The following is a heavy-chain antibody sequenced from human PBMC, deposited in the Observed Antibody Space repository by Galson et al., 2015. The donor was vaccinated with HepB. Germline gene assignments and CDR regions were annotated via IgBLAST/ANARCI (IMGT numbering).Heavy chain of an antibody. CDR2: TYYRSKWYN. CDR3: AKDDILTSYYGMDV. CDR1: GDSVSSNSAA. J-gene: IGHJ6*02. D-gene: IGHD3-9*01. V-gene: IGHV6-1*01. Sequence: CAISGDSVSSNSAAWNWIRQSPSRGLEWLGRTYYRSKWYNDYAVSVKSRITINPDASKNQFSLQLNSVTPEDTAVYYCAKDDILTSYYGMDVWGQGTTVTVSS.